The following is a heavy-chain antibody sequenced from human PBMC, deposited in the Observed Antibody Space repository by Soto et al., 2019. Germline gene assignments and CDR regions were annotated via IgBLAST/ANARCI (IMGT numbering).Heavy chain of an antibody. V-gene: IGHV5-10-1*01. CDR1: GYSFAVYW. CDR3: ARQIYDSDTGPNFQYYFDS. Sequence: GESLKISCKGSGYSFAVYWITWVLQRPWKGLEWMGRIDPSDSQTYYSPSFRGHVTISVTKSITTVFLQWSSLRASDTAMYYCARQIYDSDTGPNFQYYFDSWGQGTPVTVSS. D-gene: IGHD3-22*01. CDR2: IDPSDSQT. J-gene: IGHJ4*02.